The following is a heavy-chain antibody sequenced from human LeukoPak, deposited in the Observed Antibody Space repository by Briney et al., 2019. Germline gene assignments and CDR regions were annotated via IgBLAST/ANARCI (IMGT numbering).Heavy chain of an antibody. CDR1: GFTFSSYG. D-gene: IGHD2-15*01. J-gene: IGHJ4*02. V-gene: IGHV3-30*02. Sequence: GGSLRLSCAASGFTFSSYGMHWVRQAPGKGLEWVTFIRYDGSNKYYADSVRGRFTISRDNSKNTLYLQMNSLRAEDTAVYYCAKDVGYCSGGSCYYFDYWGQGTLVTVSS. CDR3: AKDVGYCSGGSCYYFDY. CDR2: IRYDGSNK.